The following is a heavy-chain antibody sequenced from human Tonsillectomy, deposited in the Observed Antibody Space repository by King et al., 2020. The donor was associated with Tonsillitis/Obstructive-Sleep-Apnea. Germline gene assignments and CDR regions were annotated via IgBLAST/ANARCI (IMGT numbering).Heavy chain of an antibody. V-gene: IGHV3-30*04. D-gene: IGHD3-9*01. CDR2: ISYDGGKK. CDR1: GFTSNKFV. Sequence: VQLVESGGGVVQPGRSLRLSCVGSGFTSNKFVMHWVRQAPGKGLEWVAVISYDGGKKSYADSVKGRFTVSRDNSKNTLYLQMNSLRAEDTAVYFCARDSARYDILTGYYGNYFDYWGPGTLVTVSS. J-gene: IGHJ4*02. CDR3: ARDSARYDILTGYYGNYFDY.